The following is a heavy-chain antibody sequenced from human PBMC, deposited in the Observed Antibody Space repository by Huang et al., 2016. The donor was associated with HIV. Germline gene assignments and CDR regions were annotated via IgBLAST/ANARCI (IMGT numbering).Heavy chain of an antibody. J-gene: IGHJ4*02. CDR3: ARGSRQGKYYYGSGTAY. D-gene: IGHD3-10*01. CDR2: IKSDGGST. Sequence: EVQLVESGGGLVQPGGSLRLSCAASGFTFSSYWMHWVRQVPGQGLVWVSHIKSDGGSTSYAGSVKGRFTISRDNAKNTVYLQMNSLRAEDTAVYYCARGSRQGKYYYGSGTAYWGQGTLVTVSS. CDR1: GFTFSSYW. V-gene: IGHV3-74*01.